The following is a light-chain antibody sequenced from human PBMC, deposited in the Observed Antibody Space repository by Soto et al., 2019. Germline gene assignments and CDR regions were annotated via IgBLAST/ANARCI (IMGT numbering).Light chain of an antibody. CDR1: QSLLYSSNNKNY. CDR2: WAS. V-gene: IGKV4-1*01. Sequence: IVMTQSPDSLAVSLGERATINCKSSQSLLYSSNNKNYLAWYQQKPGQPPKLLIYWASTRESGVPDRFSGSGSGTDFTLTISSLQAEDVAAYYCQQYYSNPELTFGGGTKVDIK. CDR3: QQYYSNPELT. J-gene: IGKJ4*01.